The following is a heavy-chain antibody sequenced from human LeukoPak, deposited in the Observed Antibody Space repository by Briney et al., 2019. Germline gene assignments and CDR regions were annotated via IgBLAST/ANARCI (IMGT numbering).Heavy chain of an antibody. J-gene: IGHJ6*02. CDR3: ARGGGLDV. D-gene: IGHD3-16*01. V-gene: IGHV3-7*03. CDR2: INHNGNVN. Sequence: GGSMRLSCAASGFTFSSYAMHWVRQAPGKGLEWVASINHNGNVNYYVDSVKGRFTISRDNAKNSLYLQMSNLRAEDTAVYFCARGGGLDVWGQGATVTVSS. CDR1: GFTFSSYA.